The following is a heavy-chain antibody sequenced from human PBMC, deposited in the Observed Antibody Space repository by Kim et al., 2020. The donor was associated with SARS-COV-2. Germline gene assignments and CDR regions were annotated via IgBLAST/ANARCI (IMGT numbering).Heavy chain of an antibody. CDR1: GGSISSGGYY. V-gene: IGHV4-31*03. J-gene: IGHJ4*02. CDR3: ARDCSGGSCFL. D-gene: IGHD2-15*01. CDR2: IYYSGST. Sequence: SETLSLTCTVSGGSISSGGYYWSWIRQHPGKGLEWIGYIYYSGSTYYNPSLKSRVTISVDTSKNQFSLKLSSVTAADTAVYYCARDCSGGSCFLWGQGTLVTVSS.